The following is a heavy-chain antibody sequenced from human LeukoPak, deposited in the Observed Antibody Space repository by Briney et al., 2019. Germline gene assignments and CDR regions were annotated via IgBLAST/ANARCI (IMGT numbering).Heavy chain of an antibody. CDR3: ARQTGSGLFILP. D-gene: IGHD3/OR15-3a*01. CDR2: IYYSGNT. Sequence: SETLSLTCTVSVVSISSSNSYWGWIRQPPGKGLEWIGSIYYSGNTYYNASLKSQVSISIDTSKNQFSLRLTSVTAADTAVYYCARQTGSGLFILPGGQGTLVTVSS. V-gene: IGHV4-39*01. CDR1: VVSISSSNSY. J-gene: IGHJ4*02.